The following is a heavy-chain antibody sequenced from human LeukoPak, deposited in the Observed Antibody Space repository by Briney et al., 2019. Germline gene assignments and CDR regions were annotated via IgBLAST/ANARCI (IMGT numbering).Heavy chain of an antibody. CDR3: ATGGGAAAGQTGDPYYHCGMDV. Sequence: ASVKVSCKVSGYTLTELSMHWVRQAPGKGLEWMGGFDPEDGETIYAQKFQGRVTMTEDTSTDTAYMELSSLRSEDTAVYYCATGGGAAAGQTGDPYYHCGMDVWGQGTTVTVSS. D-gene: IGHD6-13*01. CDR2: FDPEDGET. V-gene: IGHV1-24*01. CDR1: GYTLTELS. J-gene: IGHJ6*02.